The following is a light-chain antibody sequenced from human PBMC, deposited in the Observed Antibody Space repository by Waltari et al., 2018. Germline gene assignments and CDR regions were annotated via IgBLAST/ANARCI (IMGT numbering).Light chain of an antibody. CDR2: HAS. CDR3: QNYERLPAM. J-gene: IGKJ1*01. V-gene: IGKV3-20*01. CDR1: QSIGIY. Sequence: EIVLTQSPGTLSLSPGERATLSCRASQSIGIYLAWYQQRPGQAPRLLINHASNRATGIPDRFGGSGSGTDFSLTISRLEPEDFAVYYCQNYERLPAMFGQGTRVEIK.